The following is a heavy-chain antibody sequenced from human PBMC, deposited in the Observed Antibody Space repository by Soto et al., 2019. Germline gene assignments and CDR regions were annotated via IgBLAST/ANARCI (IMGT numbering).Heavy chain of an antibody. CDR3: TTDPGSIVGAPFFDY. V-gene: IGHV3-15*01. CDR2: IKSKTDGGTT. J-gene: IGHJ4*02. D-gene: IGHD1-26*01. CDR1: GFTFSNAW. Sequence: PGGSLRLSCAASGFTFSNAWMSWVRQAPGKGLEWVGRIKSKTDGGTTDYAAPVKGRFTISRDDSKNTLYLQMNSLKTEDTAVYYCTTDPGSIVGAPFFDYWGQGTLVTVSS.